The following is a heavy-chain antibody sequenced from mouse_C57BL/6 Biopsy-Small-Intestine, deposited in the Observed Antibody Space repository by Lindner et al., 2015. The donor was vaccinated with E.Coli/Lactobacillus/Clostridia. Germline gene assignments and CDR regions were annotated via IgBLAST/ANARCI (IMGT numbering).Heavy chain of an antibody. CDR2: ISSGGSYT. CDR1: GFTFSSYG. J-gene: IGHJ4*01. Sequence: VQLQESGGDLVKPGGSLKLSCAASGFTFSSYGMSWVRQTPDKRLEWVATISSGGSYTYYPDSVKGRFTISRDNAKNTLYLQMSSLKSEDTAMYYCARQGLEGAMDYWGSRNLSHRLL. V-gene: IGHV5-6*01. CDR3: ARQGLEGAMDY. D-gene: IGHD3-1*01.